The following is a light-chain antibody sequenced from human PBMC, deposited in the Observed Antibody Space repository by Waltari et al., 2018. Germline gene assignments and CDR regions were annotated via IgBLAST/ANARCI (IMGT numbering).Light chain of an antibody. CDR1: ISNIGSNA. CDR2: SNN. J-gene: IGLJ3*02. CDR3: AAREDSLNGWV. Sequence: QSVLTQPPSASGTPGQRVTISCSGSISNIGSNAVNWYQQLPGPAPKLLIYSNNQRPSGGPARFAGSKAGTSASLAISGLQSEDEADYYCAAREDSLNGWVFGGGTKLTVL. V-gene: IGLV1-44*01.